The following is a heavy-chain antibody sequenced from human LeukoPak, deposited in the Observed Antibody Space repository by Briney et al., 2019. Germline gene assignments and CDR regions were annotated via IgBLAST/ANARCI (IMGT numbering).Heavy chain of an antibody. D-gene: IGHD6-19*01. CDR2: MNPNSGNT. CDR3: ARVVKSGSGWFLDY. Sequence: ASVKVSCKASGYSFTSDEINWVRQATGQGLEWMGWMNPNSGNTGYAQKFQGRVTMTRNTSISTAYMELSSLRSEDTAVYYCARVVKSGSGWFLDYWGQGTLVTVSS. CDR1: GYSFTSDE. V-gene: IGHV1-8*01. J-gene: IGHJ4*02.